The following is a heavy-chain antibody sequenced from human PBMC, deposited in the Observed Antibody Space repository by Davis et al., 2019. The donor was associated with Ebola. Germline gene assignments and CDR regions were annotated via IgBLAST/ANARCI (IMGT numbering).Heavy chain of an antibody. D-gene: IGHD5-12*01. Sequence: PSETLSLTCTVSGGSISGYYWSWIRQPPGKGLEWIGEINHSGSTNYNPSLKSRVTISVDTSKDQFSLKLSSVTAADTAVYYCARERGEGGYVSNWFDPWGQGTLVTVSS. CDR2: INHSGST. V-gene: IGHV4-34*01. CDR3: ARERGEGGYVSNWFDP. CDR1: GGSISGYY. J-gene: IGHJ5*02.